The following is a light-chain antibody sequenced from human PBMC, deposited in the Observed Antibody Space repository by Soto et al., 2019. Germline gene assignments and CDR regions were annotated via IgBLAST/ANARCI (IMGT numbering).Light chain of an antibody. Sequence: EILLTQSPGTLSLSPGERATLSCRASQSVSSSYLAWYQQKPGQAPRLLIYGASSRATGIPDRFSGSGSGTDFSLTISRLEPEDFATYYCQQYNSYSRTFGQGTKVDIK. V-gene: IGKV3-20*01. J-gene: IGKJ1*01. CDR2: GAS. CDR1: QSVSSSY. CDR3: QQYNSYSRT.